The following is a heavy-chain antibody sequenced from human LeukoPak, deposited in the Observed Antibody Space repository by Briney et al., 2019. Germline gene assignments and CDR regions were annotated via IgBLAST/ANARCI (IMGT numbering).Heavy chain of an antibody. J-gene: IGHJ4*02. CDR2: IYYSGST. CDR3: ARAQTYYDILTGYYPEYYFDY. V-gene: IGHV4-39*07. CDR1: GGSISSSNYY. Sequence: SETLSLTCTVSGGSISSSNYYWGWIRQPPGKGLEWIGSIYYSGSTYYSPSLKSRVTISVDTSKNQFSLKLSSVTAADTAVYYCARAQTYYDILTGYYPEYYFDYWGQGTLVTVSS. D-gene: IGHD3-9*01.